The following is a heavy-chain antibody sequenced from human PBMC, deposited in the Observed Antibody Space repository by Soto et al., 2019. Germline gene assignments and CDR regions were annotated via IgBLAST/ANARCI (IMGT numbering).Heavy chain of an antibody. CDR1: GFSFSSYS. Sequence: EVHLVESGGGLVKPGGSLRLSCAASGFSFSSYSMNWVRQAPGKGLGWVSSISSSSRYIDYADSVKGRFSISRDNAKNSLYLQMNSLRAEDTAIYYCARSRSGPRDYWGQGTLVTVSS. V-gene: IGHV3-21*01. D-gene: IGHD3-10*01. CDR2: ISSSSRYI. CDR3: ARSRSGPRDY. J-gene: IGHJ4*02.